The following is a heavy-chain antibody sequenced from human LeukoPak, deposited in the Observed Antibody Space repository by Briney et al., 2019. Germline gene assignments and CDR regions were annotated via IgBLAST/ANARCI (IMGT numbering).Heavy chain of an antibody. J-gene: IGHJ6*03. Sequence: GESLKISCKGSGYSFTSYWIGWVRQMPGKGLEGMGIIYPGDSDTRYSPSFQGQVTISADKSTSTAYLQWSSLKAADTAMYYCARQAVVAARYYYYMDVWGKGTTVTVSS. CDR2: IYPGDSDT. CDR3: ARQAVVAARYYYYMDV. V-gene: IGHV5-51*01. CDR1: GYSFTSYW. D-gene: IGHD2-15*01.